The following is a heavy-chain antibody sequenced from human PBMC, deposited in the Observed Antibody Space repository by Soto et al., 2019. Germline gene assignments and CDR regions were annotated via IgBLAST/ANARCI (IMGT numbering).Heavy chain of an antibody. CDR3: AKDMSRITVAGFDY. CDR2: ISWNSGTI. CDR1: GFNLDDYA. V-gene: IGHV3-9*01. Sequence: EVQLVESGGNLVQPGRSLRLSCAASGFNLDDYAMHWVRQAPGKGLEWVSGISWNSGTIGYADSVKGRFTISRDNAKNSLYLQMNRLRAEDTALYYCAKDMSRITVAGFDYWGQGTLVTVSS. J-gene: IGHJ4*02. D-gene: IGHD6-19*01.